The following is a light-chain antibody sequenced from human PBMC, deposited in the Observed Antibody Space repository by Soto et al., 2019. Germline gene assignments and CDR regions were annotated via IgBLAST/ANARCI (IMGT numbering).Light chain of an antibody. CDR3: QQYVTSPPWT. Sequence: EIVLTQSPGTLSVSPGEGATLSCRASESVASNFLAWYQQRPGQPPRLLMFDASNRATGIPDRFSGSGSGTDFNLTISRLEPEDFAVYFCQQYVTSPPWTFGQGTRVEIK. J-gene: IGKJ1*01. V-gene: IGKV3-20*01. CDR2: DAS. CDR1: ESVASNF.